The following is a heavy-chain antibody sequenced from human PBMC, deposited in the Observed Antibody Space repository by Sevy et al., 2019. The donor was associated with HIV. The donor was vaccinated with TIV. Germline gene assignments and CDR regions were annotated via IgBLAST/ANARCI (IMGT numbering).Heavy chain of an antibody. CDR3: VSKRGYNHGPFDY. D-gene: IGHD5-12*01. J-gene: IGHJ4*02. V-gene: IGHV4-30-4*02. CDR1: GGSISNSDSY. CDR2: IHYTGGT. Sequence: SETLSLTCTVSGGSISNSDSYWSWIRQPPGKGLEWIGYIHYTGGTYYNPFLKSRLAMSVDTSEKQFSLKLSSMTEADTAVYYCVSKRGYNHGPFDYWGQGTLVTVSS.